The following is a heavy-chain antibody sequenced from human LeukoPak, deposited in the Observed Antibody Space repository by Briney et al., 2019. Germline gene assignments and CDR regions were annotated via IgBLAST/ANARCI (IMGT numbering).Heavy chain of an antibody. V-gene: IGHV3-23*01. CDR2: ISGSGRST. D-gene: IGHD3-22*01. Sequence: GGSLRLSCEASGITFTNYAMSWVRQAPGKGLEWVSSISGSGRSTNYADSVKGRFTISRDNSKNTLHLQMNSLRAEDTAVYYCAKDFEAVVIIPAPGGFDYWGQGTLVTVSS. CDR1: GITFTNYA. J-gene: IGHJ4*02. CDR3: AKDFEAVVIIPAPGGFDY.